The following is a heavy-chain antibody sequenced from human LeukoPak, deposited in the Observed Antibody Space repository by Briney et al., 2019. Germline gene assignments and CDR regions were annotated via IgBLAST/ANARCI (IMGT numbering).Heavy chain of an antibody. V-gene: IGHV1-69*01. J-gene: IGHJ4*02. CDR3: ARAGHYDILTGYWTYFDC. CDR1: GGTFSSYA. Sequence: SVKVSCKASGGTFSSYAISWVRQAPGQGLEWMGGIIPIFGTANYAQKFQGRVTITADESTSTAYMELSSLRSEDTAVYYCARAGHYDILTGYWTYFDCWGQGTLATVSS. D-gene: IGHD3-9*01. CDR2: IIPIFGTA.